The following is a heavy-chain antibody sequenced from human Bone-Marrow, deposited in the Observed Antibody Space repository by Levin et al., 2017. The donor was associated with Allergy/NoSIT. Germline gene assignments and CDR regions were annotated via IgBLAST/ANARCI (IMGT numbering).Heavy chain of an antibody. CDR2: IYYSGHT. Sequence: NSSETLSLTCSVSGGSVSTSSHYWGWIRQPPGKGLEWIGSIYYSGHTFYNPSLKSRVTISVDTSKERFSLNLSSVTAEDTAFYYCARLGEYCGGDCHFDYWGQGTLVTVSS. CDR1: GGSVSTSSHY. CDR3: ARLGEYCGGDCHFDY. J-gene: IGHJ4*02. V-gene: IGHV4-39*01. D-gene: IGHD2-21*02.